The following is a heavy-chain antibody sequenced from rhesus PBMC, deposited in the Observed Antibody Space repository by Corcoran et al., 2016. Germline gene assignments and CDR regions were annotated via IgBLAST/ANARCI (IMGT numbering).Heavy chain of an antibody. CDR3: ARDYEDDYGSYGLDS. J-gene: IGHJ6*01. D-gene: IGHD3-9*01. CDR1: GGTISSGYCY. Sequence: QVQLQESGPGVVKPSETLSLTCAVSGGTISSGYCYWSWIRQPPGTGLELIGGIYTNTQSTNNTPALKSRVTISKDTSKNQFSLKLSSVTATDTAVYYCARDYEDDYGSYGLDSWGQGVVVTVSS. V-gene: IGHV4S12*01. CDR2: IYTNTQST.